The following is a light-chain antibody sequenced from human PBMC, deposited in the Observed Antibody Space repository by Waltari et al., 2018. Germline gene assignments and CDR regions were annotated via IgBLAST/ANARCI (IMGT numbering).Light chain of an antibody. J-gene: IGLJ3*02. CDR3: GTWDSSLHSGV. Sequence: QSVLTQPPSVSAAPGQKVTISCSGSSSNIGNNYVSWYQQLPGTAPKRLISENNKRPSGIPDRFSGSKSGTSATLGITGLQTGDEADYYCGTWDSSLHSGVFGGGTKLTVL. V-gene: IGLV1-51*02. CDR2: ENN. CDR1: SSNIGNNY.